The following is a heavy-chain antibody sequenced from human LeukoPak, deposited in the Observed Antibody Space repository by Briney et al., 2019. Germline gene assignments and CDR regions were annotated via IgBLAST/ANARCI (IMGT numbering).Heavy chain of an antibody. Sequence: GGSLRLSCAASGFTFSSYGMHWVRQAPGKGLEWVAVIWYDGSNKYYADSVKGRFTISRDNSKNTLYLQMNSLRAEDTAVYYSARDPEPNCSGGSCYLLNWFDPWGQGTLVTVSS. D-gene: IGHD2-15*01. CDR3: ARDPEPNCSGGSCYLLNWFDP. J-gene: IGHJ5*02. CDR2: IWYDGSNK. V-gene: IGHV3-33*01. CDR1: GFTFSSYG.